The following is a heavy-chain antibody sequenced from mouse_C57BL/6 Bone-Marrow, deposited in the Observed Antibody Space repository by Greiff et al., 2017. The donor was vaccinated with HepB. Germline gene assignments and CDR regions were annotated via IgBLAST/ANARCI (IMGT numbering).Heavy chain of an antibody. CDR1: GYAFSSSW. V-gene: IGHV1-82*01. CDR2: IYPGDGDT. J-gene: IGHJ3*01. Sequence: VQLQQSGPELVKPGASVKISCKATGYAFSSSWMNWVKQRPGKGLEWIGRIYPGDGDTNYNGKFKGKATLTADKSSSTAYMQLSSLTSEDSAVYFCARRFAYWGQGTLVTVSA. CDR3: ARRFAY.